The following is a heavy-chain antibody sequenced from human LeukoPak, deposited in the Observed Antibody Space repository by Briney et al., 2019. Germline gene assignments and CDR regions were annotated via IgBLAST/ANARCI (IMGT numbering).Heavy chain of an antibody. CDR3: VRDGNRGYDMDV. CDR2: INVVNGAI. V-gene: IGHV3-48*01. Sequence: GGSLRLSCATSGFTLRYYQMDWVRQAPGKGLEWVSYINVVNGAIYYADSVKGRFTISGDIATNSVYLQMNSLRAEDTALYYCVRDGNRGYDMDVWGQGTAVTVSS. D-gene: IGHD3-10*01. CDR1: GFTLRYYQ. J-gene: IGHJ6*02.